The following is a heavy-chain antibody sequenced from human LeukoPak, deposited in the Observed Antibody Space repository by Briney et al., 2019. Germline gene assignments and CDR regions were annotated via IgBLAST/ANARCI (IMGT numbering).Heavy chain of an antibody. V-gene: IGHV3-33*01. J-gene: IGHJ4*02. CDR1: GFTFSSYG. CDR3: ARDGTSGPLDY. D-gene: IGHD3-16*01. Sequence: GGSLRLSCAASGFTFSSYGMHWVRQAPGKGLEWAAVIWYDGSNKYYADSVKGRFTISRDNSKNTLYLQMNSLRAEDTAVYYCARDGTSGPLDYWGQGTLVTVSS. CDR2: IWYDGSNK.